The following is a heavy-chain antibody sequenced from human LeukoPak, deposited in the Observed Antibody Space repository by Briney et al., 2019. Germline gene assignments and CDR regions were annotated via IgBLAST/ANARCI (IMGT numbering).Heavy chain of an antibody. D-gene: IGHD3-22*01. CDR3: ARVTGYIVEDYFDY. CDR2: IYYSGSI. J-gene: IGHJ4*02. V-gene: IGHV4-59*01. Sequence: SETLSLTCTVSGGSISSYYWSWIRQPPGKGLEWIGYIYYSGSINYNPSLKSRVTISVDTSKNQFSLKLSSVTAADTAVYYCARVTGYIVEDYFDYWGQGTLATISS. CDR1: GGSISSYY.